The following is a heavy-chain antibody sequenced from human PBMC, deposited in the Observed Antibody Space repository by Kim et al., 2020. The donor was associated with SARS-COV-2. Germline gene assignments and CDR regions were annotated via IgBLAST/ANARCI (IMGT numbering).Heavy chain of an antibody. Sequence: GGSLRLSCAASGFTVSSNYMSWVRQAPGKGLEWVSVIYSGGSTYYADSVKGRFTISRDNSKNTLYLQMNSLRAEDTAVYYCAREGGDGLLEGYYYYGMDVWGQGTTVTVSS. CDR3: AREGGDGLLEGYYYYGMDV. CDR1: GFTVSSNY. J-gene: IGHJ6*02. V-gene: IGHV3-66*02. CDR2: IYSGGST. D-gene: IGHD3-16*01.